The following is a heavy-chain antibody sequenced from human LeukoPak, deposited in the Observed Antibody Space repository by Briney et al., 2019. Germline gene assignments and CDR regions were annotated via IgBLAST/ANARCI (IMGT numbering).Heavy chain of an antibody. V-gene: IGHV3-48*02. D-gene: IGHD1-26*01. CDR2: ITASGTAM. CDR3: ASSGSYRFDY. CDR1: GFTFSSYP. J-gene: IGHJ4*02. Sequence: GGSLRLSCAASGFTFSSYPMNWVRQAPGKGLEWVSHITASGTAMFYADSVKGRFTISRDNAKNSLYLQMNSLRDEDTAVYYCASSGSYRFDYWGQGTLVTVSS.